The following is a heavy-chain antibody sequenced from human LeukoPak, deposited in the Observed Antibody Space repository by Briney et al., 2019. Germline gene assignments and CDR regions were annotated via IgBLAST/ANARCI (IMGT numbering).Heavy chain of an antibody. V-gene: IGHV3-23*01. CDR3: AKEDTTGMTPLLDY. CDR1: GIMFSSHA. J-gene: IGHJ4*02. CDR2: ISGSGGTT. D-gene: IGHD1-1*01. Sequence: PGGSLRLSCAASGIMFSSHAISWVRQAPGKGLEWVSAISGSGGTTYYADSVKGRFTISRDNSKNTLSLQMNSLRAEDTAVYYCAKEDTTGMTPLLDYWGQGTLVTVSS.